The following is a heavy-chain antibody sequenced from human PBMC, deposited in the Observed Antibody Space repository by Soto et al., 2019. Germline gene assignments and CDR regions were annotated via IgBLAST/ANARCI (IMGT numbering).Heavy chain of an antibody. CDR2: INHSGST. Sequence: QVQLQQWGAGLLKPSETLSLTCPVYGGSFSGYYWSWIRQPPGKGLEWIGEINHSGSTNYNPSLKSRVTISVDTSKNQFSLKLSSVTAADTAVYYCARIFNGWYLDYWGQGTLVTVYS. V-gene: IGHV4-34*01. J-gene: IGHJ4*02. CDR3: ARIFNGWYLDY. D-gene: IGHD3-9*01. CDR1: GGSFSGYY.